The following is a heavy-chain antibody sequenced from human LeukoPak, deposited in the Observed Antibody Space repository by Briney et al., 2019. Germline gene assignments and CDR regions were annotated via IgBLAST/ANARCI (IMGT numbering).Heavy chain of an antibody. J-gene: IGHJ6*03. CDR2: IRRKANSYAT. D-gene: IGHD2-15*01. V-gene: IGHV3-73*01. CDR1: GFTFSGSP. Sequence: GWSLRLSCAASGFTFSGSPMHWVRQASGKGLEWVGRIRRKANSYATAYAASVKGRFTISRDDSKNTAYLQMNSLKTEDTAVYYCTQALGYCSGGSCYSGYYYYYMDVWGKGTTVTVSS. CDR3: TQALGYCSGGSCYSGYYYYYMDV.